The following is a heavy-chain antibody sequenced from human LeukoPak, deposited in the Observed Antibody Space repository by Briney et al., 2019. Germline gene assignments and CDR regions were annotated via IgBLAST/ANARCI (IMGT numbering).Heavy chain of an antibody. CDR1: AFTFSTYW. D-gene: IGHD6-6*01. J-gene: IGHJ4*02. Sequence: GGSLRLSCAASAFTFSTYWMSWVRQAPGKGLEWVANIKQDGSEKYYVDSVKGRFTISRDNAKNSLYLQMNSLRAEDTAVYYCAGARGLASLAADYWGQGTLVTVSS. CDR3: AGARGLASLAADY. V-gene: IGHV3-7*01. CDR2: IKQDGSEK.